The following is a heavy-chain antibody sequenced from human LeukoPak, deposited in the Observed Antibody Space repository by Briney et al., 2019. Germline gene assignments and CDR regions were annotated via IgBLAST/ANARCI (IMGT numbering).Heavy chain of an antibody. J-gene: IGHJ4*02. D-gene: IGHD1-26*01. CDR1: GFTFSSYA. CDR2: ISGSGGST. V-gene: IGHV3-23*01. Sequence: PGGSLRLSCAASGFTFSSYAMSWVRQAPGKGLEWVSAISGSGGSTYYADSVKGRFTISRDNSKNTLYLQMNSPRAEDTAVYYCAKDWGQGGSYSFDYWGQGTLVTVSS. CDR3: AKDWGQGGSYSFDY.